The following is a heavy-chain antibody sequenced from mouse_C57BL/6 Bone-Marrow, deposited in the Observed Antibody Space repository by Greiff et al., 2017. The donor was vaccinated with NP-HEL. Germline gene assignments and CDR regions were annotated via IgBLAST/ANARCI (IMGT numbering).Heavy chain of an antibody. V-gene: IGHV5-4*01. CDR1: GFTFSSYA. D-gene: IGHD2-4*01. CDR2: ISDGGSYT. Sequence: EVHLVESGGGLVKPGGSLKLSCAASGFTFSSYAMSWVRQTPEKRLEWVATISDGGSYTYYPDNVKGRFTISRDNAKNNLYLQMSHLKSEDTAMYYCARDRGLHFDYWGQGTTLTVSS. J-gene: IGHJ2*01. CDR3: ARDRGLHFDY.